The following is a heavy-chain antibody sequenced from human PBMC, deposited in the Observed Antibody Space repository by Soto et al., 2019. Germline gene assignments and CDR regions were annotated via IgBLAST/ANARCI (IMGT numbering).Heavy chain of an antibody. CDR3: ARAPSVTTRSWFDP. Sequence: EVRLAESGGGLVQPGGSLRLSCAASGFTFLSYDMNWVRQAPGRGLEWISYIGTAGNPIYYADSVKGRFTISRDNDKNSLYLQMNSLRAEDTAFYYCARAPSVTTRSWFDPWGQGTLVTVSS. D-gene: IGHD1-1*01. CDR1: GFTFLSYD. V-gene: IGHV3-48*03. J-gene: IGHJ5*02. CDR2: IGTAGNPI.